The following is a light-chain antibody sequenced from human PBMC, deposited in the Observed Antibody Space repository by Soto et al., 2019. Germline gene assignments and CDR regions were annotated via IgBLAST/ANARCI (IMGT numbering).Light chain of an antibody. V-gene: IGLV1-47*01. CDR1: TANIGSNY. CDR2: KDD. Sequence: QSVLTQPPSASGTPGQRVTISCSGNTANIGSNYVNWYQELPEAAPKLLIYKDDKRPSGVPDRFSASKSAASASLAISGLRSDDEATYFCGTWDDSQTSWMFGGGTQLTVL. CDR3: GTWDDSQTSWM. J-gene: IGLJ3*02.